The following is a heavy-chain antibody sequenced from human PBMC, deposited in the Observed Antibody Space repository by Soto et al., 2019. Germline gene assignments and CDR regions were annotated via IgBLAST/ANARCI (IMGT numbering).Heavy chain of an antibody. D-gene: IGHD5-18*01. Sequence: QVQLVQSGAEVKKPGASVKISCKASGYTFSSSYIHWVRQAPGQGLEWMGLINPSGFSTDYGKTFQGRVTVTRDTATSTVYMELSSLRSEDTAVYYCASGGYTYGFSAMDVWGPGTTVAVSS. CDR1: GYTFSSSY. J-gene: IGHJ6*02. CDR2: INPSGFST. V-gene: IGHV1-46*01. CDR3: ASGGYTYGFSAMDV.